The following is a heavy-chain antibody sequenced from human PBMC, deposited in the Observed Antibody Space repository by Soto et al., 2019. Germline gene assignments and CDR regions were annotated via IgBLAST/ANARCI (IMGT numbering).Heavy chain of an antibody. D-gene: IGHD2-15*01. Sequence: PGGSLRLSCAASGFXFDDYGMSWVRQAPGKGLEWVSGINWNSGSIGYADSVKGRFTISRDNAKNSLYLQMNSLRAEDTALYYCAKSKAVVAASDAFDIWGQGTMVTVSS. CDR1: GFXFDDYG. J-gene: IGHJ3*02. V-gene: IGHV3-20*04. CDR3: AKSKAVVAASDAFDI. CDR2: INWNSGSI.